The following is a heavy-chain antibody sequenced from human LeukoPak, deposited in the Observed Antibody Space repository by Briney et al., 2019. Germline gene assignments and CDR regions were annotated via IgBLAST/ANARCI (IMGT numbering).Heavy chain of an antibody. CDR2: LSGSGDST. J-gene: IGHJ4*02. V-gene: IGHV3-23*01. CDR3: SIAVAGTPMGY. CDR1: GFSFSSYA. Sequence: GGSLRLSCAASGFSFSSYAMSWVRQAPGKGLEWVSGLSGSGDSTYYTDSVKGRFTISRDNSKNTLYLQMNSLRAEDTAVYYCSIAVAGTPMGYWGQGTLVTASS. D-gene: IGHD6-19*01.